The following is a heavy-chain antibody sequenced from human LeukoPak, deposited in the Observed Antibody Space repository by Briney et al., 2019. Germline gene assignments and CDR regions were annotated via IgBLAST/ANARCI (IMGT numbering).Heavy chain of an antibody. D-gene: IGHD5-12*01. Sequence: PGGSLRLSCAASGFTFSSYAMSWVRQAPGKGLEWVSAISGSGGSTYYADSVKGRFTISRDNSKNTLHLQMNSLRAEDTAVYYCAKDRGRYSGCDYADYWGQGTLVTVSS. J-gene: IGHJ4*02. CDR2: ISGSGGST. V-gene: IGHV3-23*01. CDR3: AKDRGRYSGCDYADY. CDR1: GFTFSSYA.